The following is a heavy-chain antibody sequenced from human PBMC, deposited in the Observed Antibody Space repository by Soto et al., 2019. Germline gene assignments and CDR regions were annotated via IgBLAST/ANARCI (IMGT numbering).Heavy chain of an antibody. V-gene: IGHV3-30*18. J-gene: IGHJ5*02. Sequence: QVQLVESGGGVVQPGTSLRLSCAASGFTFSYYGMHWVRQAPGKGLEWVAAMAHDGGYIDYADSMKGRFTISRDNSRDTLYLQINSLRVEDTAVYYCAKDPRGSYYIGLDLWGQGTLVTVSS. CDR2: MAHDGGYI. D-gene: IGHD1-26*01. CDR3: AKDPRGSYYIGLDL. CDR1: GFTFSYYG.